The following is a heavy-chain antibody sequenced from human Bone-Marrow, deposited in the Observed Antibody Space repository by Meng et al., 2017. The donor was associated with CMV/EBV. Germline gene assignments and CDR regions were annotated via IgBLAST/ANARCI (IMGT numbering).Heavy chain of an antibody. CDR3: ARDLGTIDY. V-gene: IGHV3-21*01. J-gene: IGHJ4*02. CDR1: GFTFSRYE. Sequence: GESLKISCAASGFTFSRYEMNWVRQAPGKGLEWVSSISSSSSYIYYADSVKGRFTISRDNAKNSLYLQMNSLRAEDTAVYYCARDLGTIDYWGQGTLVTVSS. CDR2: ISSSSSYI.